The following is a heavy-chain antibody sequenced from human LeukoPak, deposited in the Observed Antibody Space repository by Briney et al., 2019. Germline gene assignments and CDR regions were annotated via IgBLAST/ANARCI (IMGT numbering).Heavy chain of an antibody. CDR2: IYPGDSDT. D-gene: IGHD3-9*01. Sequence: GESLKISCKGSGYSFTSYWIGWVRQMPGKGLEWMGIIYPGDSDTRYSPSFQGQVTISADKSISTAYLQWSSLKASDTAMYYCARPVYYDILTGHYYFDYWGQGTLVTVSS. V-gene: IGHV5-51*01. CDR3: ARPVYYDILTGHYYFDY. CDR1: GYSFTSYW. J-gene: IGHJ4*02.